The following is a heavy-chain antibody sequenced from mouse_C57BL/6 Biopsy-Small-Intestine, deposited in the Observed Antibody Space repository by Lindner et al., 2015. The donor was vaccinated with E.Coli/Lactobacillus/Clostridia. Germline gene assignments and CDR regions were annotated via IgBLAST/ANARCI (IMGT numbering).Heavy chain of an antibody. CDR1: GYSFTNYC. Sequence: SVKVSCKASGYSFTNYCYALGAPGPGQRLEWVGWINTDTRDTKYSQEFQGRVTITRDTSATTVFMDLSSLRSEDTAVYYCARGGVRSPYYYFGMDVWGQGTTVAVSS. D-gene: IGHD1-1*01. J-gene: IGHJ1*01. CDR2: INTDTRDT. V-gene: IGHV1-84*02. CDR3: ARGGVRSPYYYFGMDV.